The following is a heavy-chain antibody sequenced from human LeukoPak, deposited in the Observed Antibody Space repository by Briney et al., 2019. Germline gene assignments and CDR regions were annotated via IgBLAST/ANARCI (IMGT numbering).Heavy chain of an antibody. V-gene: IGHV3-20*04. CDR3: AREGHVGVVDTPFWYYYMDV. CDR1: GFTFDDYG. D-gene: IGHD5-18*01. CDR2: INWNGGST. J-gene: IGHJ6*03. Sequence: GGSLRLSCAASGFTFDDYGMSWVRQAPGKGLEWVSGINWNGGSTGYADSVKGRFTISRDNAKNSLYLQMNSLRAEGTALYYCAREGHVGVVDTPFWYYYMDVWGKGTTVTVSS.